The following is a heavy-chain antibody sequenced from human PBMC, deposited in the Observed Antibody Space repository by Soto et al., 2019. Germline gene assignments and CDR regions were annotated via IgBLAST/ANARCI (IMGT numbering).Heavy chain of an antibody. V-gene: IGHV4-39*01. Sequence: PSETLSLTCTVSSASISSSSYTWGWIRQPPGKGLEWIGSIYYSGSTYYNPSLNSRVTVSVDTSKNQFSLKVTSVTAADTAVYYCARRGYGPGFPHYYGMDVWGQGTTVTVSS. CDR1: SASISSSSYT. CDR3: ARRGYGPGFPHYYGMDV. D-gene: IGHD3-10*01. J-gene: IGHJ6*02. CDR2: IYYSGST.